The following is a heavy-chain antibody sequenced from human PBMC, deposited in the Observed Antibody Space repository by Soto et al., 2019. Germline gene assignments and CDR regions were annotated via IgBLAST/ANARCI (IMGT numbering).Heavy chain of an antibody. V-gene: IGHV1-46*03. Sequence: QVQLVQSGAEVKKPGASVKVSCKASGYTFTSYYMHWVRQAPGQGLEWMGIINPSGGSTSYAQKFQGRVTMTRDTSTSTVDMELSSLRSEDTAVYYCASESHYCSGGSCYPFWGQGTLVTVSS. D-gene: IGHD2-15*01. CDR2: INPSGGST. CDR1: GYTFTSYY. CDR3: ASESHYCSGGSCYPF. J-gene: IGHJ4*02.